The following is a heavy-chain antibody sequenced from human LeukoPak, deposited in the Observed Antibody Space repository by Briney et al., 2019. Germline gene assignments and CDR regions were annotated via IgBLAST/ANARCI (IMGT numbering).Heavy chain of an antibody. J-gene: IGHJ4*02. D-gene: IGHD3-9*01. Sequence: GGTLRLSCAASGFTFSSYGMSWVRQAPGKGLEWVSAISGSGGSTYYADSVKGRFTISRDNSKNTLYLQMNSLRAEDTAVYYCAKPSDQELRYFDWLLLSQGHWGQGTLVTVSS. CDR3: AKPSDQELRYFDWLLLSQGH. V-gene: IGHV3-23*01. CDR2: ISGSGGST. CDR1: GFTFSSYG.